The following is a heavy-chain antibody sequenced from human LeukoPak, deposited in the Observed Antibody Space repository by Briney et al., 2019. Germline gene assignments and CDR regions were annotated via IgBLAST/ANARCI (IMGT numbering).Heavy chain of an antibody. CDR1: GGSVSSGSYY. D-gene: IGHD3-22*01. V-gene: IGHV4-61*01. CDR2: IYYSGST. CDR3: ARDQPRDYYDSSGYYYAFDI. J-gene: IGHJ3*02. Sequence: SETLSLTCTVSGGSVSSGSYYWSWIRQPPGRGLEWIGYIYYSGSTNYNPSLKSRVTISVDTSKNQFSLKLSSVTAADTAVYYCARDQPRDYYDSSGYYYAFDIWGQGTMVTVSS.